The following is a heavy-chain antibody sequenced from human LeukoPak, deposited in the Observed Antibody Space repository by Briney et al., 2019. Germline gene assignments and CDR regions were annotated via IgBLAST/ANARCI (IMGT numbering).Heavy chain of an antibody. CDR3: ARASSWYSRGWFDP. V-gene: IGHV4-34*01. CDR2: INHSGST. J-gene: IGHJ5*02. CDR1: GGSFSGYY. Sequence: SETLSLTCAVYGGSFSGYYWSWIRQPPGKGLEWIGEINHSGSTNYNPSLKSRVTISVDTSKNQFSLKLSSVTAADTAVYYCARASSWYSRGWFDPWGQGTLVTVSS. D-gene: IGHD6-13*01.